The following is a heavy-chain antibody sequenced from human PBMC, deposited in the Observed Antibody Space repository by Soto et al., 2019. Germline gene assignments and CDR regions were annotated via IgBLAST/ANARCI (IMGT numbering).Heavy chain of an antibody. CDR1: GYSFTSYC. J-gene: IGHJ5*02. D-gene: IGHD6-13*01. Sequence: PGESLKISCKGSGYSFTSYCISWVRQMPGKGLEWMGRIDPSDSYTNYSPSFQGHVTISADKSISTAYLQWSSLKASDTAMYYCARRPWSQQLQTGFDPWGQGTLVTVSS. V-gene: IGHV5-10-1*01. CDR2: IDPSDSYT. CDR3: ARRPWSQQLQTGFDP.